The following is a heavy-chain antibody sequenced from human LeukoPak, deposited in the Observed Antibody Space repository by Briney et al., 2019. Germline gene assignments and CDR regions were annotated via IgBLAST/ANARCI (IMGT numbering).Heavy chain of an antibody. CDR2: ISYDGSNK. CDR1: GFTFSSYA. CDR3: ARDPPTGSLWFGEFDY. V-gene: IGHV3-30-3*01. J-gene: IGHJ4*02. Sequence: GGSLRLSCAASGFTFSSYAMNWVRQAPGKGLEWVAVISYDGSNKYYADSVKGRLTISRDNSKNTLYLQMNSLRAEDTAVYYCARDPPTGSLWFGEFDYWGQGTLVTVSS. D-gene: IGHD3-10*01.